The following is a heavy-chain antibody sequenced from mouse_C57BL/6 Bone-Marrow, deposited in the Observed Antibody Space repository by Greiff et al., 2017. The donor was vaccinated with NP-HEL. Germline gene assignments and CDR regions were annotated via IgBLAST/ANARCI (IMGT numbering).Heavy chain of an antibody. J-gene: IGHJ3*01. CDR1: GYTFTSYW. V-gene: IGHV1-50*01. CDR2: IDPSDSYT. Sequence: QVQLQQPGAELVKPGASVKLSCKASGYTFTSYWMQWVNQRPGQGLEWIGEIDPSDSYTNYNQKFKGKATLTVDTSSSTAYMQLSSLTSEDSAVYYCARQGLDYYEYLGFAYCGQGTLVTVSA. CDR3: ARQGLDYYEYLGFAY. D-gene: IGHD2-4*01.